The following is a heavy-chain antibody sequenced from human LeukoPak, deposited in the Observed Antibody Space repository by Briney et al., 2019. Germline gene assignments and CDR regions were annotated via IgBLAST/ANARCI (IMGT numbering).Heavy chain of an antibody. CDR1: GGSISSSSYY. CDR2: IYHSGST. D-gene: IGHD3-22*01. Sequence: PSETLSLTCTVSGGSISSSSYYWGWIRQPPGKGLEWIGTIYHSGSTYYNPSLQGRVTISLDTSKNQFSLQLRSMTGADTALYSCARDGLGYDISGFSHWGQGILVSVSS. CDR3: ARDGLGYDISGFSH. J-gene: IGHJ4*02. V-gene: IGHV4-39*07.